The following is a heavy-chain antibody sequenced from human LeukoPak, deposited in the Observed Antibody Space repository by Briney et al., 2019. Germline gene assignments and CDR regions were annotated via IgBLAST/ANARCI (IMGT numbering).Heavy chain of an antibody. Sequence: PSETLSLTCAVYGGSFSGYYWSWIRQPPGKGLEWIGEINHSGSTNYNPSLKSRVTISVDTSKNQFSLKLSSVTAADTAVYYCARGRIPGRYSYGYAFDIWGQGTMVTVSS. CDR3: ARGRIPGRYSYGYAFDI. CDR1: GGSFSGYY. CDR2: INHSGST. D-gene: IGHD5-18*01. J-gene: IGHJ3*02. V-gene: IGHV4-34*01.